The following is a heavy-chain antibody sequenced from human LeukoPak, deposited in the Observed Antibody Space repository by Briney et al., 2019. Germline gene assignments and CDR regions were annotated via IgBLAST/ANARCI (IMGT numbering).Heavy chain of an antibody. CDR1: GGSFSGYY. Sequence: SETLSLTCAVYGGSFSGYYWSWIRQPPGKGLEWIGEINHSGSTNYNPSLKSRVTISVDTSKNQFSLKLISVTAADTAVYYCARGPKRYVWGSYRSLAYFDYWGQGTLVTVSS. CDR2: INHSGST. D-gene: IGHD3-16*02. J-gene: IGHJ4*02. V-gene: IGHV4-34*01. CDR3: ARGPKRYVWGSYRSLAYFDY.